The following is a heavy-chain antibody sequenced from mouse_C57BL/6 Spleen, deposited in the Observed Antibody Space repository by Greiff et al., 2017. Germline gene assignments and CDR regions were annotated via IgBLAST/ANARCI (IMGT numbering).Heavy chain of an antibody. J-gene: IGHJ3*01. D-gene: IGHD2-4*01. CDR1: GYTFTSYW. V-gene: IGHV1-55*01. CDR3: AIYYDYDSFALAY. Sequence: QVQLQQPGAELVKPGASVKMSCKASGYTFTSYWITWVKQRPGQGLEWIGDIYPGSGSTNYNEKFKSKATLTVDTSSSPAYMQLSCLTSEDSAVYYCAIYYDYDSFALAYWGHGTLVTVSA. CDR2: IYPGSGST.